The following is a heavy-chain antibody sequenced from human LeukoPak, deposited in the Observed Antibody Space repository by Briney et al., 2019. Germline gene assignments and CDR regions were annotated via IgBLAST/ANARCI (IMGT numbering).Heavy chain of an antibody. Sequence: SETLSLTCTVSGGSISSYYWSWIRQPAGKGLEWIGRIYTSGSTNYNPSLQSRVTMSVDTSKNQFSLKLSSVTAADTAVYYCARVNIAAAGTRFDYWGQGTLVTVSS. CDR3: ARVNIAAAGTRFDY. CDR1: GGSISSYY. CDR2: IYTSGST. V-gene: IGHV4-4*07. J-gene: IGHJ4*02. D-gene: IGHD6-13*01.